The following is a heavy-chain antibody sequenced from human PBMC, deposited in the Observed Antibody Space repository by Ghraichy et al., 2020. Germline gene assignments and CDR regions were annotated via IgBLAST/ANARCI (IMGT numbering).Heavy chain of an antibody. J-gene: IGHJ6*02. Sequence: SETLSLTCSVSGGAISHYYWTWIRQSAGKGLEWIGRIYGSGSTSYNPSLKSRVTLSVEKSKNQFSLRLTFVTAADTAVYYCARGDGTNSGGAYYNGLDVWGQGTTVTVSS. CDR2: IYGSGST. D-gene: IGHD3-16*01. CDR3: ARGDGTNSGGAYYNGLDV. V-gene: IGHV4-4*07. CDR1: GGAISHYY.